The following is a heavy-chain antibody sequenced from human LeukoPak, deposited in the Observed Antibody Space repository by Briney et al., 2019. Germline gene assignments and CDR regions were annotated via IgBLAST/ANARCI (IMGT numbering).Heavy chain of an antibody. CDR3: ASSDSSGHFDY. CDR1: GYSFTSYW. D-gene: IGHD3-22*01. Sequence: PGEPLKVSCKGSGYSFTSYWIGWVRQLPGKGLEWMGIIHPGDSDTRYSPSFQGQVTISADKSITTAYLQWSSLKASDTAMYYCASSDSSGHFDYWGQGTLVTVSA. CDR2: IHPGDSDT. V-gene: IGHV5-51*01. J-gene: IGHJ4*02.